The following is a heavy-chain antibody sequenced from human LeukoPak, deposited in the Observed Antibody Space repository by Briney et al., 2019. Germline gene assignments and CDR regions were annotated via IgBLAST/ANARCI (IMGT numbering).Heavy chain of an antibody. CDR2: IYTSGTT. CDR1: GGSISSYY. J-gene: IGHJ5*02. V-gene: IGHV4-4*07. CDR3: ARQYSGYLRNWFDP. D-gene: IGHD5-12*01. Sequence: SEALSLTCTVSGGSISSYYWSWIRQPAGKGLEWIGRIYTSGTTNYKPSLKSRVTMSVDTSKNQFSLKLSSVTAADTAVYYCARQYSGYLRNWFDPWGQGTLVTVSS.